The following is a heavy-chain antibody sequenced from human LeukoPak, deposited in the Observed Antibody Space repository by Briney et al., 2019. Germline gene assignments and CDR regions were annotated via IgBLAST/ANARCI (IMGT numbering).Heavy chain of an antibody. D-gene: IGHD1-14*01. V-gene: IGHV3-33*01. CDR2: LLYDGNTK. Sequence: GGSLRLSCAASGFSLSNYGMHWVRQAPGKGLEWVAALLYDGNTKHYADSVKGRFTISRDISKNTFYLQVNSLTAEDTAVYYCARDHRPEIQYYYMDVWGKGTTVAVSS. CDR3: ARDHRPEIQYYYMDV. J-gene: IGHJ6*03. CDR1: GFSLSNYG.